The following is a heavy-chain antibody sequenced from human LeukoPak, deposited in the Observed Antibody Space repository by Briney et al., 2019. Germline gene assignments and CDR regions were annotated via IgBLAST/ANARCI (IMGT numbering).Heavy chain of an antibody. CDR2: IIPIFGTA. CDR1: GGIFSSYA. Sequence: SVKVSCKASGGIFSSYAISWVRQAPGQGLEWMGGIIPIFGTANYAQKFQGRVTITTDESTSTAYMELSSLRSEDTAVYYCARDNYAGANWFDPWGQGTLVTVSS. CDR3: ARDNYAGANWFDP. V-gene: IGHV1-69*05. D-gene: IGHD1-7*01. J-gene: IGHJ5*02.